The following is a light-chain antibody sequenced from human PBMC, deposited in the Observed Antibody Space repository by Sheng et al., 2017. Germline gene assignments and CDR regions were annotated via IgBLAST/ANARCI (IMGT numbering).Light chain of an antibody. V-gene: IGKV3-11*01. CDR1: QSVSSY. CDR3: QQYNYWPPSIT. Sequence: EIVLTQSPATLSLSPGERATLSCRASQSVSSYLAWYQQKPGQAPRLLIYDASDRATGVPARFSGSGSGTDLTLTISSLEPEDFAVYYCQQYNYWPPSITFGQGTRLEIK. CDR2: DAS. J-gene: IGKJ5*01.